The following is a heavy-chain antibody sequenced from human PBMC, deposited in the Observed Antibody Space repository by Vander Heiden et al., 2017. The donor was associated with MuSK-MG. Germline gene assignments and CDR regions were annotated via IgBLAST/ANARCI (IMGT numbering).Heavy chain of an antibody. CDR3: AREGITIFGVVDY. CDR1: GFTFSSYS. Sequence: EVQLVESGGGLVKPGGSLRLSCAASGFTFSSYSMNWVRQAPGKGLELVSSISSSSSYIYYADSVKGRFTISRDNAKNSLYLQMNSLRAEDTAVYYCAREGITIFGVVDYWGQGTLVTVSS. V-gene: IGHV3-21*01. CDR2: ISSSSSYI. D-gene: IGHD3-3*01. J-gene: IGHJ4*02.